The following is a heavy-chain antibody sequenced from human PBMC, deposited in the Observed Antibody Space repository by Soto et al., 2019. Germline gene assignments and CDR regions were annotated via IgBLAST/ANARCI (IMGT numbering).Heavy chain of an antibody. CDR3: ARGRYFAASGGCANY. V-gene: IGHV3-23*01. CDR2: ISGSGHAT. CDR1: GFMFDNYA. D-gene: IGHD5-12*01. Sequence: EMRLLESGGGSVSPGASARLSCLTSGFMFDNYAMSWVRQSPARGLEWVAAISGSGHATYYTQSVRGRFTISRDKSKKAVFLQMNNLRTEDTAIYYCARGRYFAASGGCANYWGLGTLVTVSP. J-gene: IGHJ4*02.